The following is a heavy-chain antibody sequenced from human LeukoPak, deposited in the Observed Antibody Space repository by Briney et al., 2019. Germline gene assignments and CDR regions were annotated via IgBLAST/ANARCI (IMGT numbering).Heavy chain of an antibody. D-gene: IGHD7-27*01. CDR3: ARAPPWALDY. V-gene: IGHV4-39*01. CDR1: GGSISSSSYY. J-gene: IGHJ4*02. CDR2: IYYSGST. Sequence: PSETLSLTCTVSGGSISSSSYYWGWIRQPPGKGLEWIGSIYYSGSTYYNPSLKSRVTISVDTSKNQFSLKLSSVTAADTAVYYCARAPPWALDYWGPGNLATVSS.